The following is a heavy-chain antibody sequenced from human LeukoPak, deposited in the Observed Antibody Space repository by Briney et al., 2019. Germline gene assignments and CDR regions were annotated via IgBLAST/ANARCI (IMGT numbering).Heavy chain of an antibody. CDR3: ATSRVFDY. J-gene: IGHJ4*02. CDR1: GFTFSDYF. CDR2: INSKGDNI. V-gene: IGHV3-11*04. Sequence: GGLLRLSCVGSGFTFSDYFMSWIRQVPGKEPEWLSYINSKGDNILYRDSVKGRFTISRDNAENSLYLQMNSLKAEDTAVYYCATSRVFDYWGQGALVIVSS.